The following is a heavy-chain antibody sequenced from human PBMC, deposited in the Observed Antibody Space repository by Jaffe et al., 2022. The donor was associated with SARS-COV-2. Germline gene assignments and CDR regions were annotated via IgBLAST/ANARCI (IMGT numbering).Heavy chain of an antibody. Sequence: QVQLVESGGGVVQPGRSLRLSCAASGFTFSSYGMHWVRQAPGKGLEWVAVIWYDGSNKYYADSVKGRFTISRDNSKNTLYLQMNSLRAEDTAVYYCARVNSQPGSSSPWPYYFDYWGQGTLVTVSS. D-gene: IGHD6-6*01. J-gene: IGHJ4*02. CDR3: ARVNSQPGSSSPWPYYFDY. CDR2: IWYDGSNK. V-gene: IGHV3-33*01. CDR1: GFTFSSYG.